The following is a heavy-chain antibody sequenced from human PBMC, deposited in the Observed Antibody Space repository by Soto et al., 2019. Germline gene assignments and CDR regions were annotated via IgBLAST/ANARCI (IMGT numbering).Heavy chain of an antibody. J-gene: IGHJ4*02. Sequence: GESLKISCKGSGYSFTSYWIGWVRQMPGKGLEWMGIIYPGDSDTRYSPSFQGQVTISADQSISTAYLQWSSLKASDTAMYYCARSKSELRYFDWLLPFDYWGQGTLVTVSS. CDR3: ARSKSELRYFDWLLPFDY. CDR1: GYSFTSYW. CDR2: IYPGDSDT. D-gene: IGHD3-9*01. V-gene: IGHV5-51*01.